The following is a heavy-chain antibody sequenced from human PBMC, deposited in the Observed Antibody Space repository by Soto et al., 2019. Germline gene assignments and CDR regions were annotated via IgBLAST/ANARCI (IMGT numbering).Heavy chain of an antibody. CDR3: ARGVPYCYGYLAWFDP. V-gene: IGHV4-61*05. D-gene: IGHD5-18*01. CDR1: GGSISSSRYY. CDR2: MYHSGSP. J-gene: IGHJ5*02. Sequence: PSETLSLTCTVSGGSISSSRYYWGWIRQPPGKGLEWIGYMYHSGSPNYNPALKSRVTMSVDTSKNQFSLKLSSVTAADTAVYYCARGVPYCYGYLAWFDPWGQGTLVTVSS.